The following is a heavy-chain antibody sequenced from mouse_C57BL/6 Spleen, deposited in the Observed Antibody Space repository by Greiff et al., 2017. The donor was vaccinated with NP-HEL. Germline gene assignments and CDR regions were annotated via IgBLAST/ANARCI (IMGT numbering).Heavy chain of an antibody. V-gene: IGHV14-2*01. CDR1: GFNIKDYY. CDR2: IDPEDGET. J-gene: IGHJ4*01. Sequence: EVKLMESGAELVKPGASVKLSCTASGFNIKDYYMHWVKQRTEQGLEWIGRIDPEDGETKYAPKFQGKATITADTSSNTAYLPLSSLTSEDTAVYYCAYYGYDTYYAMDYWGQGTSVTVSS. CDR3: AYYGYDTYYAMDY. D-gene: IGHD2-2*01.